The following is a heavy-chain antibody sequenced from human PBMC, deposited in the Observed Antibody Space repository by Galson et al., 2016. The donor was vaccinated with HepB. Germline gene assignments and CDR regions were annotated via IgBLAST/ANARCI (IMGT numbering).Heavy chain of an antibody. CDR3: AKAAFPAPDIVATGTADH. Sequence: SLRLSCAASGFTFTTHAITWVRQAPGKGLEWVSGISANGRKTFYADSVRGRFSISRDNSKNILYLQMNSLTAEATTVYYCAKAAFPAPDIVATGTADHWGRGTLVTVSS. D-gene: IGHD5-12*01. V-gene: IGHV3-23*01. J-gene: IGHJ4*02. CDR2: ISANGRKT. CDR1: GFTFTTHA.